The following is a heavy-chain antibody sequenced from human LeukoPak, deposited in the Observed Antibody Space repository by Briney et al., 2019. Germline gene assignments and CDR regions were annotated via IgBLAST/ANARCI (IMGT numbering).Heavy chain of an antibody. CDR3: AALDNGRDY. V-gene: IGHV3-74*01. Sequence: PGGSLRLSCAASGFTFSGYWMHGIRHAPGKGLVWVSRIKRDGSSPAYADSVKGRFTISRDNAKNTLYLQMNSLRAEDTAVYYCAALDNGRDYWGQGTLVTVSS. CDR1: GFTFSGYW. D-gene: IGHD1-14*01. CDR2: IKRDGSSP. J-gene: IGHJ4*02.